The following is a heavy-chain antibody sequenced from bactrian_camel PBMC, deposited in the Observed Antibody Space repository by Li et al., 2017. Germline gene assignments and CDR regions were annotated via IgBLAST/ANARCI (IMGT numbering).Heavy chain of an antibody. J-gene: IGHJ4*01. CDR1: GYTYNHYC. D-gene: IGHD6*01. Sequence: QVQLVESGGGSVKAGGSLTLTCVASGYTYNHYCMGWFRLAPGKEREGVAIIDADGSTFYADSVAGRFTISQANSKNTLYLQMSSLIPDDTARYFCANGRDQSWPNWGQGTQVTVS. CDR3: ANGRDQSWPN. V-gene: IGHV3S1*01. CDR2: IIDADGST.